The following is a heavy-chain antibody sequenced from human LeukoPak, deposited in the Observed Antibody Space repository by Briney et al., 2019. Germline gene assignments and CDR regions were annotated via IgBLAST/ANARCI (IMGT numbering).Heavy chain of an antibody. Sequence: SATLSLTCTVSGGSISSYYWSWIRQPPGKGLEWIGYIYYSGSTNYNPSLKSRVTISVDTSKNQFSLKLSSVTAADTAVYYCARVLTGAPDAFDIWGQGTMVTVSS. J-gene: IGHJ3*02. D-gene: IGHD7-27*01. CDR1: GGSISSYY. V-gene: IGHV4-59*01. CDR3: ARVLTGAPDAFDI. CDR2: IYYSGST.